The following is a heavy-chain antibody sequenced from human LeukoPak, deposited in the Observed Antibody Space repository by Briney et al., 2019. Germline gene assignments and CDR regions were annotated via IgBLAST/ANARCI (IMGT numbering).Heavy chain of an antibody. CDR3: VRSTDGRSNGDY. Sequence: SQTLSLTCTVSGDSISSRDSYWSWIRQYPGKALEWIGFIYSSGTTNYNPSLRSRVTLSVDTSQNQFFLWLTSVTDADTATYYCVRSTDGRSNGDYWGQGTLVTVSS. V-gene: IGHV4-31*02. CDR1: GDSISSRDSY. CDR2: IYSSGTT. J-gene: IGHJ4*02. D-gene: IGHD2-2*01.